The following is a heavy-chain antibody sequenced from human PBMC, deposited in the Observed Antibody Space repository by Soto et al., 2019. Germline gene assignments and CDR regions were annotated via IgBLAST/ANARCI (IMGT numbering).Heavy chain of an antibody. D-gene: IGHD4-17*01. CDR1: GYTFTSHD. CDR2: MNPNSGNT. V-gene: IGHV1-8*01. CDR3: ARWDYGVYARFDY. Sequence: QVQLVQSGAEVKKSGASVKVSCKASGYTFTSHDLNWVRQATGQGLEWMGWMNPNSGNTGYAQKFQGRVTMTRNTSISTADMELSSLRSEDTAVYYCARWDYGVYARFDYWGQGTLVTVSS. J-gene: IGHJ4*02.